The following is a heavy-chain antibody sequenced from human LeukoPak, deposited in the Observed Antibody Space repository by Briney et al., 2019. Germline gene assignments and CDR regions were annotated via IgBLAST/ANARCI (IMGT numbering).Heavy chain of an antibody. CDR1: GFTFSSYA. V-gene: IGHV3-30-3*01. J-gene: IGHJ6*02. CDR3: ARDYDFWSGYYTGLLPTTGYGMDV. CDR2: ISYDGSNK. D-gene: IGHD3-3*01. Sequence: GRSLRLSCAASGFTFSSYAMHWVSQAPGKGLEWVAVISYDGSNKYYADSVKGRFTISRDNSKNTLYLQMNSLRAEDTAVYYCARDYDFWSGYYTGLLPTTGYGMDVWGQGTTVTVSS.